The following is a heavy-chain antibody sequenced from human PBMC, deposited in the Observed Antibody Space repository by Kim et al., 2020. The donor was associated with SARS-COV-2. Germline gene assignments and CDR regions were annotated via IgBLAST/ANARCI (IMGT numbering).Heavy chain of an antibody. V-gene: IGHV4-34*01. Sequence: SETLSLTCAVDGGSFSGFYWTWIRQSPGKALEWLGDIHHSGTTTYNPSLQSRLTLTVDTSKNQFSLKLTSVTAADTAVYYCARGSLYFGSSGFAYWGQG. J-gene: IGHJ4*02. D-gene: IGHD3-22*01. CDR2: IHHSGTT. CDR1: GGSFSGFY. CDR3: ARGSLYFGSSGFAY.